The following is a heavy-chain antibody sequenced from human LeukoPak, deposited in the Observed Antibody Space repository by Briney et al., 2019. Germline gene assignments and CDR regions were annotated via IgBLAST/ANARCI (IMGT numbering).Heavy chain of an antibody. V-gene: IGHV4-59*08. CDR2: ISYTGGET. J-gene: IGHJ3*02. D-gene: IGHD1-14*01. CDR3: ARQPGGTAAFDI. Sequence: ASETLSLTCTVSGGSINLYYWSWIRQPPGKGLEWIGYISYTGGETNYNPSLKSRLTISVDTSKNQFSLMLTSVTAADTAVYYCARQPGGTAAFDIWAQRTMVTVSS. CDR1: GGSINLYY.